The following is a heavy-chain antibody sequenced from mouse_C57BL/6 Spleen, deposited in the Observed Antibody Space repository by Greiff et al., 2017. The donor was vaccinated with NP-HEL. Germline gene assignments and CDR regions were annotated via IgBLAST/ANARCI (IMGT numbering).Heavy chain of an antibody. V-gene: IGHV5-4*01. CDR3: AREDYYGSSGYAVDF. Sequence: EVKLVESGGGLVKPGGSLKLSCAASGFTFSSYAMSWVRQTPEKRLEWVATISDGGSYTYYPANVKGRFTISRDNAKNNLYLQMSHLKSEDTAMYYCAREDYYGSSGYAVDFWGQGTSVTVSS. CDR2: ISDGGSYT. J-gene: IGHJ4*01. CDR1: GFTFSSYA. D-gene: IGHD1-1*01.